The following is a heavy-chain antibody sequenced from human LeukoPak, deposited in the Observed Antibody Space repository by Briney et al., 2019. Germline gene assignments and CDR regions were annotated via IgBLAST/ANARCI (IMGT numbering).Heavy chain of an antibody. V-gene: IGHV1-18*01. CDR3: ARGLGDTAMVFSDY. CDR2: ISAYNGNT. D-gene: IGHD5-18*01. Sequence: ASVKVSCKASGYTFTSYGICWVRQAPGQGLEWMGWISAYNGNTNYALKLQGRVTMTTDTSTSTAYMELRSLRSDDTAVYYCARGLGDTAMVFSDYWGQGTLVTVSS. CDR1: GYTFTSYG. J-gene: IGHJ4*02.